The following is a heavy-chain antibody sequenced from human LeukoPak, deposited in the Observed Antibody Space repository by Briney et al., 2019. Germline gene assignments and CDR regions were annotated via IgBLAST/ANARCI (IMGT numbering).Heavy chain of an antibody. CDR3: AGVQPYGSVGY. D-gene: IGHD3-10*01. CDR2: IYYSGST. CDR1: GGSISSYY. J-gene: IGHJ4*02. Sequence: SETLSLTCTVSGGSISSYYWSWIRQPPGKGLEWIGYIYYSGSTNYNPSLKSRVTISVDTSKNQFSLKLSSVTAADTAVYYCAGVQPYGSVGYWGQGTLVTVSS. V-gene: IGHV4-59*01.